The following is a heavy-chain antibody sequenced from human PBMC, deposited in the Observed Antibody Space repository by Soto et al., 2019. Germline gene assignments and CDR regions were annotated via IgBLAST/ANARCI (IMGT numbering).Heavy chain of an antibody. D-gene: IGHD6-19*01. Sequence: GELKKICKNGVEYSIVNYWISWVRQMPGKGLEWMGRIDPSDSYTNYSPSFQGHVTISADKSISTAYLQWSSLKASDTAMYYCARRISIAVAGTDWFDPWGQGTLVTVSS. CDR2: IDPSDSYT. J-gene: IGHJ5*02. CDR3: ARRISIAVAGTDWFDP. V-gene: IGHV5-10-1*01. CDR1: EYSIVNYW.